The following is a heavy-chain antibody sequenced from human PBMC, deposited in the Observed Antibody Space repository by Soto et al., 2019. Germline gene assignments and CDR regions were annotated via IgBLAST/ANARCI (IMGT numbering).Heavy chain of an antibody. Sequence: ASVKVSCKASGYTFTSHGVTWVRQAPGQGLEWMGWISANNGNTEYAQKFQGRVTMTRDTSTSTAYMELRSLRSDDTAVYYCARDSPLPSGDWFDPWGKETQVTFPS. CDR2: ISANNGNT. CDR3: ARDSPLPSGDWFDP. V-gene: IGHV1-18*04. J-gene: IGHJ5*02. CDR1: GYTFTSHG. D-gene: IGHD3-10*01.